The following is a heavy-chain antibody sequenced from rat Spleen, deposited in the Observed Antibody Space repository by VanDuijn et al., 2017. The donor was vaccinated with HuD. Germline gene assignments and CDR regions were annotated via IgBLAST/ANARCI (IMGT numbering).Heavy chain of an antibody. V-gene: IGHV5-7*01. D-gene: IGHD1-11*01. CDR1: GFTFDDYY. Sequence: EVQLVESGGGFVQPGRSMKLSCAASGFTFDDYYMAWVRQAPKKGLEWVATISYGDSSGHSGTYYRDSVKGRFTISRDNAKSTLSLQMDSLRSEDTATYYCVREGGGLYWGQGVMVTVSS. J-gene: IGHJ2*01. CDR3: VREGGGLY. CDR2: ISYGDSSGHSGT.